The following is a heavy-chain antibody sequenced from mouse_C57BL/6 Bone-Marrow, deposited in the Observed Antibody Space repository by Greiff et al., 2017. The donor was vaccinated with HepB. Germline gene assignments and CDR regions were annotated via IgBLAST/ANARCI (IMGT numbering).Heavy chain of an antibody. CDR2: INPYNGGT. CDR1: GYTFTDYY. J-gene: IGHJ2*01. D-gene: IGHD2-3*01. V-gene: IGHV1-19*01. Sequence: EVKLVESGPVLVKPGASVKMSCKASGYTFTDYYMNWVKQSHGKSLEWIGVINPYNGGTSYNQKFKGKATLTVDKSSSTAYMELNSLTSEDSAVYYCARYEGYYVLDYWGQGTTLTVSS. CDR3: ARYEGYYVLDY.